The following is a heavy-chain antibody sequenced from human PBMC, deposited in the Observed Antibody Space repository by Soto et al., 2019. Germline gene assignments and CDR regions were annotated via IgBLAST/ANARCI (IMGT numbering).Heavy chain of an antibody. CDR2: IYPGDSET. D-gene: IGHD6-13*01. CDR1: GDSFSNFW. Sequence: PGESLKISCKGSGDSFSNFWIAWVCQLPGKGLEYMGIIYPGDSETRYSPSFHGKVTISADRSIGTAYLQWSSLEASDSAFYFCARSPRSSPYFDYWGQGALVTVSS. J-gene: IGHJ4*02. V-gene: IGHV5-51*01. CDR3: ARSPRSSPYFDY.